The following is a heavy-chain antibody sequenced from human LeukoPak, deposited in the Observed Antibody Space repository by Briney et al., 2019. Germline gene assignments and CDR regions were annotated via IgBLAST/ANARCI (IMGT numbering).Heavy chain of an antibody. V-gene: IGHV4-59*01. CDR3: ARNYDSSGYYYGLLDY. J-gene: IGHJ4*02. CDR1: GGSISNYY. CDR2: IYYNGST. Sequence: SETLSLTCTVSGGSISNYYWSWIRQPPGKGLEWIGYIYYNGSTNYNPSLKSRVTISVDTSKNQFSLKLSSVTAADTAVYYCARNYDSSGYYYGLLDYWGQGTLVTVSS. D-gene: IGHD3-22*01.